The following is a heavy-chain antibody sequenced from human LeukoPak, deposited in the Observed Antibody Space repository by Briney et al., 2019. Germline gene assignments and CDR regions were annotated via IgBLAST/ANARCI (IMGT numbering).Heavy chain of an antibody. CDR2: INPNSGGT. CDR3: SRDGDIVGALYYYYYYYMDV. Sequence: ASVKVSCKASGYTFTGYYMQWVRQAPGQGLEWMGRINPNSGGTNYAQKFQGRVTMTRDTSISTAYMELSRLRSDDTAVCYCSRDGDIVGALYYYYYYYMDVWGKGTTVTVPS. V-gene: IGHV1-2*06. D-gene: IGHD1-26*01. J-gene: IGHJ6*03. CDR1: GYTFTGYY.